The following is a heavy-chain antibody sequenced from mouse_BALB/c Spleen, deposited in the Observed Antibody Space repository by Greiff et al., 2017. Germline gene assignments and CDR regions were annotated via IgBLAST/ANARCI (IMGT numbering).Heavy chain of an antibody. Sequence: EVQLQQSGPELVKPGASVKMSCKASGYTFTSYVMHWVKQKPGQGLEWIGYINPYNDGTKYNEKCKGKATLTSDKSSSTAYMELSSLTSEDSAVYYCARGYPWYFDVWGAGTTVTVSS. D-gene: IGHD2-14*01. J-gene: IGHJ1*01. CDR1: GYTFTSYV. CDR2: INPYNDGT. V-gene: IGHV1-14*01. CDR3: ARGYPWYFDV.